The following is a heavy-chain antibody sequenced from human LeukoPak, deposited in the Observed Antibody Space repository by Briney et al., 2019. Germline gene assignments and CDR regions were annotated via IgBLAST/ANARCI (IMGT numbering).Heavy chain of an antibody. Sequence: GSLRLSCAASGFTFSSYGMHWVRQAPGKGLEWVAFIRYDGSNKYYADSVKGRFTISRDNSKNTLYLQMNSLRAEDTAVYYCAKDTAVVMDAFDIWGQGTMVTVSS. D-gene: IGHD2-21*01. CDR2: IRYDGSNK. V-gene: IGHV3-30*02. CDR1: GFTFSSYG. CDR3: AKDTAVVMDAFDI. J-gene: IGHJ3*02.